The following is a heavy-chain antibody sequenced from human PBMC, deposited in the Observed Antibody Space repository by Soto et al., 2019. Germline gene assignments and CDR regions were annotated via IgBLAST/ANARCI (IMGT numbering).Heavy chain of an antibody. Sequence: SSDTLSLTFTFSCGSIISYYWSWIRQPPGKGLEWIVYIYYSGSTNYNPSLKSRVTISVDTSKNQFSLKLTPVTASDTAIYFCARDPELHGLDYWGQGTLVTVS. J-gene: IGHJ4*02. D-gene: IGHD2-21*01. CDR1: CGSIISYY. CDR2: IYYSGST. V-gene: IGHV4-59*01. CDR3: ARDPELHGLDY.